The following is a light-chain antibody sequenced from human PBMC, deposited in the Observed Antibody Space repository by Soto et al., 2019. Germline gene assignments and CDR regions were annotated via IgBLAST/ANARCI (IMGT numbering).Light chain of an antibody. Sequence: QSALTQPRSVSGSPGQSVTISCTGTSSDVGGYNYVSWYQQHPGKAPKLMIYDVGKRPSGIPDRFSGSKSGNTASLTISGLQADDEGDYYCCSYAGTYWVFGGGTKLTVL. CDR1: SSDVGGYNY. J-gene: IGLJ3*02. CDR3: CSYAGTYWV. V-gene: IGLV2-11*01. CDR2: DVG.